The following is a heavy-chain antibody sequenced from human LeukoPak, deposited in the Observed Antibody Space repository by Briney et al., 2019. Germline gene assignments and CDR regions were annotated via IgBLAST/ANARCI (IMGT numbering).Heavy chain of an antibody. CDR2: ITNSGGTT. Sequence: PGGSLRLSCAASGFIFSNYAMSWVRQAPGKGLEWVSAITNSGGTTYYADSVKGQFTISRDNSKNTLYLQMNSLRAEDTAVYYCAKFLGVSVWYGVSGPWGQGTLVTVSS. CDR3: AKFLGVSVWYGVSGP. J-gene: IGHJ5*02. CDR1: GFIFSNYA. D-gene: IGHD3-10*01. V-gene: IGHV3-23*01.